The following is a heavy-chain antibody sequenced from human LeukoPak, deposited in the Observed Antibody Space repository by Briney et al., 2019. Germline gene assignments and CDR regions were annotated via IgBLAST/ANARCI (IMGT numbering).Heavy chain of an antibody. CDR2: IIPIFGTA. Sequence: GSSVKVSCKASGGTFISYAISWVRQAPGQGLEWMGGIIPIFGTANYAQKFQGRVTMTEDTSTDTAYMELSSLRSEDTAVYYCATATTIAVARYYGMDVWGQGTTVTVSS. J-gene: IGHJ6*02. CDR3: ATATTIAVARYYGMDV. V-gene: IGHV1-69*06. D-gene: IGHD6-19*01. CDR1: GGTFISYA.